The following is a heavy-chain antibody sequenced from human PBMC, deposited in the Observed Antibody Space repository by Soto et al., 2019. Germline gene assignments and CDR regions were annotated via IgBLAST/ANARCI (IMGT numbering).Heavy chain of an antibody. J-gene: IGHJ5*02. D-gene: IGHD1-26*01. Sequence: QLQLQESGPGLVKPSETLSLTCTVSGGSISSSSYYWGWIRQPPGKGLEWIGSIYYSGSTYYNPPLKSRATIPVDTSKNHFSLKLSSVTAADTAVYYCATQEVGGSYVYTFDPWGQGTLVTVSS. V-gene: IGHV4-39*02. CDR3: ATQEVGGSYVYTFDP. CDR2: IYYSGST. CDR1: GGSISSSSYY.